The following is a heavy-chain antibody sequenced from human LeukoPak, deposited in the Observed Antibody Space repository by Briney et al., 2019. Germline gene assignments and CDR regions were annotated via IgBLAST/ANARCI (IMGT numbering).Heavy chain of an antibody. Sequence: GGSLRLSCAASGFTFSSYWMSWVRQAPGKGLEWVANIKQDGSGKYYVDSVKGRFTISRDNAKNSLYLQMNSLRAEDTAVYYCASPRGYGYYFDYWGQGTLVTVSS. J-gene: IGHJ4*02. CDR2: IKQDGSGK. D-gene: IGHD5-12*01. V-gene: IGHV3-7*01. CDR3: ASPRGYGYYFDY. CDR1: GFTFSSYW.